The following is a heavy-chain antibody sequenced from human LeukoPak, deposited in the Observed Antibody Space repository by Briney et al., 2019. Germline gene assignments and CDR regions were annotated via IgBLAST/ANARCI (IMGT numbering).Heavy chain of an antibody. D-gene: IGHD4-17*01. CDR3: ARAPQPTSYGDYGKRYFDL. CDR1: GGSISVYY. V-gene: IGHV4-59*01. CDR2: IYGGGST. J-gene: IGHJ2*01. Sequence: SETLSLTCIVSGGSISVYYWSWIRQPPGKGLEWIGYIYGGGSTNYNPSLKSRVTISIDTSKNQFSLKLTSVTAADTAVYYCARAPQPTSYGDYGKRYFDLWGRGTLVTVSS.